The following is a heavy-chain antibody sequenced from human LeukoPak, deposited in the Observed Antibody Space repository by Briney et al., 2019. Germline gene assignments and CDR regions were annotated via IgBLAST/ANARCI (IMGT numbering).Heavy chain of an antibody. CDR3: ARDPGYGGIDY. Sequence: SETLSLTCAVSGGSVNSGSHYWCWIRQPPGKGLEWIGYIYYSGSTNYNPSLKSRVTMSLDTSRNQFSLNLNPVTAADTAVYYCARDPGYGGIDYWGQGTLVTVSS. CDR2: IYYSGST. V-gene: IGHV4-61*01. D-gene: IGHD5-12*01. J-gene: IGHJ4*02. CDR1: GGSVNSGSHY.